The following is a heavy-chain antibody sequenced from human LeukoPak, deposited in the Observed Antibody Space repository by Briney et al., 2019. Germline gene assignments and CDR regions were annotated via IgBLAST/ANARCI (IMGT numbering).Heavy chain of an antibody. CDR2: MNPNSGNT. J-gene: IGHJ6*02. CDR3: ARGSGYYSIYYYYGMDV. D-gene: IGHD3-22*01. CDR1: GYTFTSYG. V-gene: IGHV1-8*02. Sequence: ASVKVSCKASGYTFTSYGISWVRQATGQGLEWMGWMNPNSGNTGYAQKFQGRVTMTRNTSISTAYMELSSLRSEDTAVYYCARGSGYYSIYYYYGMDVWGQGTTVTVSS.